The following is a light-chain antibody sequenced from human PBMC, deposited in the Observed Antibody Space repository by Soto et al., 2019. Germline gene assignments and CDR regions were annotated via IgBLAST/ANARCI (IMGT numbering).Light chain of an antibody. CDR2: DAS. CDR3: LLPYSGARPV. J-gene: IGLJ2*01. Sequence: QAVVTQEPSLTVSPGGTVTLTCGSSTGPVTSGHYPYWFQQKPGQAPRTLIYDASNKHSWTPARFSGSLLGGKAALTLSGAQPEDEAEYYCLLPYSGARPVFGEGTQLTVL. V-gene: IGLV7-46*01. CDR1: TGPVTSGHY.